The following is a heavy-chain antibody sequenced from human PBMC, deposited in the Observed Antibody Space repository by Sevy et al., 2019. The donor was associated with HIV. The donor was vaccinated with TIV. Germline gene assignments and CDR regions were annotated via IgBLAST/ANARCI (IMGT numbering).Heavy chain of an antibody. J-gene: IGHJ4*02. CDR1: GFTFSSYG. D-gene: IGHD7-27*01. Sequence: GGSLRLSCEASGFTFSSYGMSWVRQAPGKGLEWVSYISGTGGSTDYADSVKGRFTISRENSKNTLYIHMISLRAEDTAVYFCAKDGGRNWDQFFFDSWGQGTLVTVSS. CDR3: AKDGGRNWDQFFFDS. V-gene: IGHV3-23*01. CDR2: ISGTGGST.